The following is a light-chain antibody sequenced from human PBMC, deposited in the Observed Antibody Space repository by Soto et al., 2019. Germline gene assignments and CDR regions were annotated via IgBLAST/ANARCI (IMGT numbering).Light chain of an antibody. J-gene: IGKJ2*01. V-gene: IGKV3-20*01. CDR3: QQYAGSPRT. Sequence: EIVLTQSPGTLSSSPGATATLSCRASQSVRSNSLAWYQQKPGQAPRLLIYDASSRATGIPDRFSGSGSDTDFTLTISRLEPEDFAVYYCQQYAGSPRTFGQGTKLEIK. CDR1: QSVRSNS. CDR2: DAS.